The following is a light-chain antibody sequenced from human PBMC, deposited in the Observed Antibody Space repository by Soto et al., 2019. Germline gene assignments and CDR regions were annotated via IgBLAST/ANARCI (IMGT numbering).Light chain of an antibody. J-gene: IGKJ4*01. CDR1: QSVTSSY. Sequence: EIVLTQSPGTVSLSPGERATLSCRASQSVTSSYLAWYQQKPGQAPRLLIYGVSSRATGIPDRFSGSGAGTDFTLTISSLEPEDFAVYYCQQRSNWPLTFGGGTKVDIK. CDR2: GVS. V-gene: IGKV3D-20*02. CDR3: QQRSNWPLT.